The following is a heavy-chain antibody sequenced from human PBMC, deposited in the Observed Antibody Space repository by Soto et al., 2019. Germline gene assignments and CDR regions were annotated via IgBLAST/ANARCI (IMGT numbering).Heavy chain of an antibody. J-gene: IGHJ4*02. CDR2: IYHSGST. V-gene: IGHV4-30-2*01. CDR3: ARASYGDTVDY. CDR1: GGSISSGGYS. Sequence: PSETLSLTCAVSGGSISSGGYSWSWIQQPPGKGLEWIGYIYHSGSTYYNPSLKSRVTISVDRSKNQFSLKLSSVTAADTAVYYCARASYGDTVDYWGQGTLVTVSS. D-gene: IGHD4-17*01.